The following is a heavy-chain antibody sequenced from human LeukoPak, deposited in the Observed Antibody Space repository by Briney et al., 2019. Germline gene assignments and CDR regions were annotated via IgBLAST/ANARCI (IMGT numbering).Heavy chain of an antibody. J-gene: IGHJ4*02. Sequence: GASVKVSCKASGYTFTGYYMHWVRQAPGQGLEWMGWINPNCGGTNYAQKFQGRVTMTRDTSISTAYMELSRLRSDDTAVYYCARGIYSNYLGYWGQGTLVTVSS. V-gene: IGHV1-2*02. CDR1: GYTFTGYY. CDR3: ARGIYSNYLGY. CDR2: INPNCGGT. D-gene: IGHD4-11*01.